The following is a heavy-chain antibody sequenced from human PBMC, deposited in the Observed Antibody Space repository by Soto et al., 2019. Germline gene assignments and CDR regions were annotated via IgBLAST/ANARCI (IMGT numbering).Heavy chain of an antibody. CDR3: ARHQRYGNYEVKQKGEPFDP. Sequence: QSQTLSLTCAISGDSVSSNSAAWNWIRQSPSRGLEWLGRTYYRSKWYNDYAVSVKSRITINPDTSKNQFSLQLNSVTPEDTAVYYCARHQRYGNYEVKQKGEPFDPWGQGTLVTVSS. CDR2: TYYRSKWYN. CDR1: GDSVSSNSAA. J-gene: IGHJ5*02. V-gene: IGHV6-1*01. D-gene: IGHD1-7*01.